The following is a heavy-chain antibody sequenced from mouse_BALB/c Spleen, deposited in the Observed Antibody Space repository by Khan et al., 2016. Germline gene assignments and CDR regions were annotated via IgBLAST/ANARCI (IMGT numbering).Heavy chain of an antibody. V-gene: IGHV9-3-1*01. CDR2: INTYSGES. CDR3: ARYRYYYGSSRYFDV. D-gene: IGHD1-1*01. CDR1: EYTFTNYG. Sequence: QIQLVQSGPELKRPGKTVKISCKASEYTFTNYGINWVKQAPGKGLKWMGWINTYSGESTYADDLKGRFAFSLETSANTAYLQINNLTHEDTATXSCARYRYYYGSSRYFDVWGAGTTVTVSS. J-gene: IGHJ1*01.